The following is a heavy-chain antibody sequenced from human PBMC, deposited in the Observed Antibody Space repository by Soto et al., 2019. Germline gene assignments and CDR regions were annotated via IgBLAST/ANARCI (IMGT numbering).Heavy chain of an antibody. J-gene: IGHJ4*02. V-gene: IGHV3-53*01. CDR3: ARAREPEYSSSIFFDY. Sequence: EVQLVEAGGGLIQPGGSLRLSCAVSGLTVSRTQMSWVRQAPGKGLQWVSVIYSGGSTYYANAVKGRFTISRDISENTVYRELDKLTVGDTAVYYCARAREPEYSSSIFFDYWGRGTLVTVSS. CDR2: IYSGGST. D-gene: IGHD6-6*01. CDR1: GLTVSRTQ.